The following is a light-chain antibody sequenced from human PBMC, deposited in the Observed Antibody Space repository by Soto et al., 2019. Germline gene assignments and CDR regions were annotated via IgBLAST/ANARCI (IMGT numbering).Light chain of an antibody. J-gene: IGLJ2*01. CDR2: DVS. CDR3: SSYTSSSTLV. Sequence: QSALIQPPSVSGSPGQSVTISCTGTSSDVGSYDYVSWYQQHPGKAPKLMIYDVSNRPSGVSNGFSGSKSGNTASLTISGLQAEDEGDYYGSSYTSSSTLVFGGGTKLTVL. CDR1: SSDVGSYDY. V-gene: IGLV2-14*01.